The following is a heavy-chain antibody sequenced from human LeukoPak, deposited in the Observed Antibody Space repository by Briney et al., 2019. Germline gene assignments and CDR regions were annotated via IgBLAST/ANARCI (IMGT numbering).Heavy chain of an antibody. V-gene: IGHV4-38-2*02. D-gene: IGHD2-2*01. CDR2: IYHSGST. Sequence: SETLSLTCTVSGYSISSGYYWGWIRQPPGKGLEWIGSIYHSGSTYYNPSLKSRVTISVDTSKNQFSLKLSSVTAADTAVYYCARAAHKGVPAAPFDYWGQGTLVTVSS. J-gene: IGHJ4*02. CDR3: ARAAHKGVPAAPFDY. CDR1: GYSISSGYY.